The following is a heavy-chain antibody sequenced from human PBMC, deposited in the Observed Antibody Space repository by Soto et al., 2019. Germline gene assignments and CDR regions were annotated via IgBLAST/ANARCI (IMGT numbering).Heavy chain of an antibody. CDR2: IYYSGST. D-gene: IGHD3-3*01. CDR3: ARDKEYYDFWSGTYYYGMDV. V-gene: IGHV4-59*01. Sequence: PSETLSLTCTVSGGSISSYYWSWIRQPPGKGLEWIGYIYYSGSTNYNPSLKSRVTISVDTSKNQFSLKLSSVTAADTAVYYCARDKEYYDFWSGTYYYGMDVWGQGTTVTAP. CDR1: GGSISSYY. J-gene: IGHJ6*02.